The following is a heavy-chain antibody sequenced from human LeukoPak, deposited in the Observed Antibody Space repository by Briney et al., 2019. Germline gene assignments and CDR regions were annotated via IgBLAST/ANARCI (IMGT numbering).Heavy chain of an antibody. Sequence: GASVKVSCKASGYTFTGYYIHWVRQAPGQGLEWMGRINPNSGDTSYAQKFQGSVTMTRDTSISTAYLELSRLRSDDTAVYYCARLRGYYDFWIDSWGQGTLVTVSS. J-gene: IGHJ4*02. V-gene: IGHV1-2*06. CDR3: ARLRGYYDFWIDS. CDR1: GYTFTGYY. D-gene: IGHD3-3*01. CDR2: INPNSGDT.